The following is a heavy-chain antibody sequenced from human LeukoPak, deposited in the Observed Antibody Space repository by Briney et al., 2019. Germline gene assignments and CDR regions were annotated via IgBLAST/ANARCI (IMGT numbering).Heavy chain of an antibody. CDR3: AKCVYSNIYYWFDP. CDR2: ISSSSSYI. Sequence: GGSLRLSCAASRFTFSSYEMNWVRQAPGKGLEWVSYISSSSSYIYYADSVKGRFTISRDNAKNSLYLQMNSLRTEDTALYYCAKCVYSNIYYWFDPWGQGTLVSVPS. D-gene: IGHD6-13*01. J-gene: IGHJ5*02. CDR1: RFTFSSYE. V-gene: IGHV3-21*05.